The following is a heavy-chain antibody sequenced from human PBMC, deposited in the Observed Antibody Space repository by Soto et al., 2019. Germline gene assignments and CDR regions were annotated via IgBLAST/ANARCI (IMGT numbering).Heavy chain of an antibody. CDR3: ASTPAVMIRVSCNWFDS. Sequence: QVQLKESGGGLVKTGGSLRLSCVASGFTFADYAMHWVRRIPGKGLEWVAGISYSGYRQYYAESVKGRFTISRDNSKKILYLHKFSLTSEDSAVFYCASTPAVMIRVSCNWFDSWGQGNQGTV. CDR2: ISYSGYRQ. CDR1: GFTFADYA. V-gene: IGHV3-30*01. J-gene: IGHJ5*01. D-gene: IGHD3-16*01.